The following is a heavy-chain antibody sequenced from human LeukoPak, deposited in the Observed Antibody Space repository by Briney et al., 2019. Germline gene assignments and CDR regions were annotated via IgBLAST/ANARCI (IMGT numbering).Heavy chain of an antibody. CDR1: GYTFTSYY. CDR3: ARWGGYTAMAFHFDY. CDR2: INPSGGST. V-gene: IGHV1-46*01. Sequence: ASVKVSCKASGYTFTSYYMHWVRQAPGQGLEWMGIINPSGGSTSYAQKFQGRVTMTRDTPTSTVYMELSSLRSEDTAVYYCARWGGYTAMAFHFDYWGQGTLVTVSS. J-gene: IGHJ4*02. D-gene: IGHD5-18*01.